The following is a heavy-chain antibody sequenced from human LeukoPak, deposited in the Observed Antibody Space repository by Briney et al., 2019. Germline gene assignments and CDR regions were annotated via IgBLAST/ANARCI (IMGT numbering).Heavy chain of an antibody. Sequence: SETLSLTCTVSGASISSGFYYWSWIRQPAGEGLEWIGRIYSSGSTNYNPSLKSRVTISVDTSKNQFSLKLSSVTAADTAVYYCARSSSSSWYRARRGLDYWGQGTLVTVSS. CDR3: ARSSSSSWYRARRGLDY. J-gene: IGHJ4*02. V-gene: IGHV4-61*02. CDR1: GASISSGFYY. CDR2: IYSSGST. D-gene: IGHD6-13*01.